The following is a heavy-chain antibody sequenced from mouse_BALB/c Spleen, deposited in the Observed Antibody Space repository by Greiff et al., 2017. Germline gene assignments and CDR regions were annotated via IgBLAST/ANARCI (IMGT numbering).Heavy chain of an antibody. Sequence: QVQLQQSGAELVRPGASVTLSCKASGYTFTDYEMHWVKQTPVHGLEWIGAIDPETGGTAYNQKFKGKATLTADKSSSTAYMELRSLTSEDSAVYYCTRSLYGNYYAMDYWGQGTSVTVSS. V-gene: IGHV1-15*01. CDR3: TRSLYGNYYAMDY. J-gene: IGHJ4*01. CDR2: IDPETGGT. CDR1: GYTFTDYE. D-gene: IGHD2-10*02.